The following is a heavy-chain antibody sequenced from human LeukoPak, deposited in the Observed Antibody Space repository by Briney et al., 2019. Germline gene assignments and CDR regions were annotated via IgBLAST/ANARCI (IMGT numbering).Heavy chain of an antibody. D-gene: IGHD4-17*01. Sequence: ASVKVSCKASGYTFTSYYMHWVRQAPGQGLEWMGIINPSGGSTSYAQKFQGRVTMTRDTSTSTVYMELSSLRSEDTAVYYCARVGGSTVTTFLYYYYGMDVWGQGTTVTVSS. V-gene: IGHV1-46*01. CDR1: GYTFTSYY. CDR2: INPSGGST. CDR3: ARVGGSTVTTFLYYYYGMDV. J-gene: IGHJ6*02.